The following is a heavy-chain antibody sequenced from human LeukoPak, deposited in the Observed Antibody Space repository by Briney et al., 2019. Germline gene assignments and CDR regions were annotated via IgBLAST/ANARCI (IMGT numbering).Heavy chain of an antibody. CDR2: IYYSGST. Sequence: SQTLSLTCTVSGGSISSGDYYWSWIRQPPGKGLEWIGYIYYSGSTYYNPSLKSRVTISVDTSKNQFSLKLSSVTAADTAVYYCARVLNPWFGEFAFDYWGQGALVIVSS. J-gene: IGHJ4*02. V-gene: IGHV4-30-4*08. D-gene: IGHD3-10*01. CDR3: ARVLNPWFGEFAFDY. CDR1: GGSISSGDYY.